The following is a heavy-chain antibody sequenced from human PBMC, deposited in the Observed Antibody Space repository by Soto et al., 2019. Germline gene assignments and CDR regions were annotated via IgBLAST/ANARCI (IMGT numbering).Heavy chain of an antibody. Sequence: QITLRESGPALVKPTQTLTLTCTFSGFSLTTSGEAVGWIRQPPGKALEWLALIYWNGIERYSPSLKSRLSITKDTSKYHVVLTMANMDPVATATYYCAHGDPLDFHFWGQGTLVTVSP. V-gene: IGHV2-5*01. CDR1: GFSLTTSGEA. CDR2: IYWNGIE. CDR3: AHGDPLDFHF. J-gene: IGHJ4*02. D-gene: IGHD3-10*01.